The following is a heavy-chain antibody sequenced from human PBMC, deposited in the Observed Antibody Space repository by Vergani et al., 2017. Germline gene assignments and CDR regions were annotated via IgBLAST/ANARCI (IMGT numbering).Heavy chain of an antibody. CDR1: GGSISSGGYY. D-gene: IGHD3-3*01. CDR3: ARGAPSITIFGVVRGAFDI. V-gene: IGHV4-31*01. Sequence: QVQLQESGPGLVKPSQTLSLTCTVSGGSISSGGYYWSWIRQHPGKGLEWIGYIYYSGSTYYNPSLKSLVTISVETSKNQFSLKLSSVTAADTAVYYCARGAPSITIFGVVRGAFDIWGQGTMVTVSS. J-gene: IGHJ3*02. CDR2: IYYSGST.